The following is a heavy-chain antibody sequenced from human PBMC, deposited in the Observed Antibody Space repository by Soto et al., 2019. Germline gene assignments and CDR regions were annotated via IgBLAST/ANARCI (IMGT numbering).Heavy chain of an antibody. Sequence: TLSLTCAVYGGSFSGYYWTWIRQPPGTGLEWIGEIDHSGSTTYNPSLKSQDNISVNKSKNQFSLKLSSLTAADTAVYYCAREPLTWGQGTLVTVSS. V-gene: IGHV4-34*01. CDR1: GGSFSGYY. CDR3: AREPLT. CDR2: IDHSGST. J-gene: IGHJ4*02.